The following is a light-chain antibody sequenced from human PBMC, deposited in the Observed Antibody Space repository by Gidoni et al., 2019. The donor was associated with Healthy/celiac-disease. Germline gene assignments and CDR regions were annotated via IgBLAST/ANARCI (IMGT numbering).Light chain of an antibody. CDR1: ALPKQY. V-gene: IGLV3-25*03. Sequence: SYELTQPPSVSVTPGPTARITCSGDALPKQYAYWYQQEPGQAPVLVIYKDSERPSGIPERFSGSSSGTTVTLTISGVQAEDEADYYCQSADSSGILFGGGTKLTVL. J-gene: IGLJ2*01. CDR3: QSADSSGIL. CDR2: KDS.